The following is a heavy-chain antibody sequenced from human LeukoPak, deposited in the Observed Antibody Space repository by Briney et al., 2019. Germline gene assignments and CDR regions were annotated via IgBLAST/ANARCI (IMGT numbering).Heavy chain of an antibody. J-gene: IGHJ5*02. CDR1: GGSISSYY. D-gene: IGHD4-11*01. CDR2: IYYSGST. CDR3: ARLTVTARIYNWFDP. V-gene: IGHV4-59*01. Sequence: SETLSLTCTVSGGSISSYYWSWIRQPPGKGLEWIGYIYYSGSTNYNPSLKSRVAISVDTSKNQFSLKLSSVTAADTAVYYCARLTVTARIYNWFDPWGQGTLVTVSS.